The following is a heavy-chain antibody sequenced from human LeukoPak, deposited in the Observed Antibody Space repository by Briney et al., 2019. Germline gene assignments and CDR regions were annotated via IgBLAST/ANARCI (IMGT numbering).Heavy chain of an antibody. CDR3: AKPLWFGARGAFDI. Sequence: SETLSLTCSVSGASITTYCWSWIRQSAGKGLEWIGRIRNSGSPHYNPSLTGRVTMSLDTSKNQFSLKLTSVTAADTAVYYCAKPLWFGARGAFDIWGQGTMVTVSS. V-gene: IGHV4-4*07. CDR1: GASITTYC. CDR2: IRNSGSP. J-gene: IGHJ3*02. D-gene: IGHD3-10*01.